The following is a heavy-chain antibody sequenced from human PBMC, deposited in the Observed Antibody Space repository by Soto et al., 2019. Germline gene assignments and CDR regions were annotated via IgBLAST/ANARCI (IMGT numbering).Heavy chain of an antibody. J-gene: IGHJ6*03. CDR2: ISAYNGNT. Sequence: ASVKVACKASGYTFTSYGISWVRQATGQGLEWMGWISAYNGNTNYAQKLQGRVTMTTDTSTSTAYMELRSLRSDDTAVYYCARGPMSDIVVVPGYMDVWGKGTTVTVSS. CDR3: ARGPMSDIVVVPGYMDV. V-gene: IGHV1-18*01. CDR1: GYTFTSYG. D-gene: IGHD2-2*01.